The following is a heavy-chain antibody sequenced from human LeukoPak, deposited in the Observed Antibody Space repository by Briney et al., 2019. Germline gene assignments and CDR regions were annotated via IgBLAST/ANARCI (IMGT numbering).Heavy chain of an antibody. CDR1: GLTFSTYW. D-gene: IGHD3-10*02. V-gene: IGHV3-7*03. J-gene: IGHJ4*02. Sequence: GGSLRLSCAASGLTFSTYWMSWVRQAPGKGLECVGIINEHGSEKYYVDSVKGRFTISRDNAKDSLYLRINSLRAEDTAVYYCARGALRSVDYWGQGTLLTVSS. CDR2: INEHGSEK. CDR3: ARGALRSVDY.